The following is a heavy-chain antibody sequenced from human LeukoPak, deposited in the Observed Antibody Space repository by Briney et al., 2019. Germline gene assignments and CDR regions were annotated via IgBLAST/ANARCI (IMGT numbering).Heavy chain of an antibody. CDR2: ISWDGGST. D-gene: IGHD2-15*01. CDR3: AKDGGGPYCSGGSCYYYYYMDV. J-gene: IGHJ6*03. V-gene: IGHV3-43D*03. Sequence: GGSLRLSCAASGFTFDDYAMHWVRQAPGKGLEWVSLISWDGGSTYYADSVKGRFTISRDNSKNSLYLQMNSLRAEDTALYYCAKDGGGPYCSGGSCYYYYYMDVWGKGTTVTVSS. CDR1: GFTFDDYA.